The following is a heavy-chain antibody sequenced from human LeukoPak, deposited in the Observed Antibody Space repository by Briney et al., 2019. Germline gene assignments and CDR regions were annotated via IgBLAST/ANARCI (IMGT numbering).Heavy chain of an antibody. CDR3: ALPYGMDV. CDR1: GYTFTSYY. D-gene: IGHD2-2*01. Sequence: ASVKVSCKASGYTFTSYYMHWVRQAPGQGPEWMGIINPSGGSTSYAQKFQGRVTITADEPTSTAYMELSSLRSEDTAVYYCALPYGMDVWGQGTTVTVSS. V-gene: IGHV1-46*01. CDR2: INPSGGST. J-gene: IGHJ6*02.